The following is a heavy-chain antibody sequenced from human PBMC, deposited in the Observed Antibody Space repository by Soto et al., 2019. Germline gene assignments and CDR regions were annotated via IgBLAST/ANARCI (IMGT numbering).Heavy chain of an antibody. D-gene: IGHD3-10*01. V-gene: IGHV3-30*03. CDR2: ISYDGTNK. J-gene: IGHJ6*02. Sequence: SRKLSCGAAGVRCTSYAPESVRKTPGKGLEWVAVISYDGTNKYYAESVKGRFTISRDKSKNTLYLEMNSLRREETAVYYCARVGRGGLYYYYSGMDSWGQGTTVPVSS. CDR1: GVRCTSYA. CDR3: ARVGRGGLYYYYSGMDS.